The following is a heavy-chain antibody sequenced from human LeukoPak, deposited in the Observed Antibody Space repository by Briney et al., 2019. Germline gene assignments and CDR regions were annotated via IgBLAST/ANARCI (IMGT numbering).Heavy chain of an antibody. CDR3: AREVQYQLHAFDI. D-gene: IGHD2-2*01. CDR2: IAYSGDT. V-gene: IGHV4-59*01. CDR1: GGSINNYY. J-gene: IGHJ3*02. Sequence: SETLSLTCTVSGGSINNYYWSWIRQPPGKGLEWIGYIAYSGDTNYNPSLKSRVTISLDTSKNQFSLDLNSMTAADTAVYYCAREVQYQLHAFDIWGQGTMATVSS.